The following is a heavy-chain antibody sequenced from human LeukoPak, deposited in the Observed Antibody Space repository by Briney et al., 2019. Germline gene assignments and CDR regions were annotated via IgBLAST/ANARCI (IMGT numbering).Heavy chain of an antibody. D-gene: IGHD6-25*01. Sequence: GGSLRLSCAASGFTFSSYDMSWVRQAPGRKGLQWISGISCSGGITYYAEAVKGRFTISRDNSRNTLYLEMNSLRGEDTAVYYCAKAETGLAAAGHFDYWGQGTLVTVSS. V-gene: IGHV3-23*01. J-gene: IGHJ4*02. CDR1: GFTFSSYD. CDR2: ISCSGGIT. CDR3: AKAETGLAAAGHFDY.